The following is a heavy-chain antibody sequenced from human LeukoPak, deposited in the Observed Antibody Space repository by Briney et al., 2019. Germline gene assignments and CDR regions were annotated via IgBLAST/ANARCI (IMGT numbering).Heavy chain of an antibody. Sequence: ASVKVSCKASGYTFTSYDINWVRQATGQGLEWMGWMNPNSGNTGYAQKFQGRVTMTRNTSISTAYMELSSLRSEDTAVYYCAREGTASSGWETYYYYYYYMDVWGKGTTVTISS. CDR1: GYTFTSYD. D-gene: IGHD6-25*01. CDR3: AREGTASSGWETYYYYYYYMDV. CDR2: MNPNSGNT. J-gene: IGHJ6*03. V-gene: IGHV1-8*01.